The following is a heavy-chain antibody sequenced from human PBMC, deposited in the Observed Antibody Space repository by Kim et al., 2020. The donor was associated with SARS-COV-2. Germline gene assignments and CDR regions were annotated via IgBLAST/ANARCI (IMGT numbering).Heavy chain of an antibody. CDR1: GFTFIHDW. CDR2: INQDGSES. Sequence: GGSLRLSCAASGFTFIHDWMTWVRQAPGKGLEWVANINQDGSESYYVDSVKGRFTISRDNAKNSLYLQMNSLRVEDTAVYTWGGPGLGATSWAQGTLV. V-gene: IGHV3-7*01. J-gene: IGHJ5*02. D-gene: IGHD3-16*01. CDR3: GGPGLGATS.